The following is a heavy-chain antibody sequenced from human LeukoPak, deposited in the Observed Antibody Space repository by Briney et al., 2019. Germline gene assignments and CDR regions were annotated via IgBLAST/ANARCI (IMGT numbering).Heavy chain of an antibody. J-gene: IGHJ3*02. CDR1: GFTFSSYE. CDR2: ISSSGSTI. V-gene: IGHV3-48*03. CDR3: ARVSSRITMIVAAFDI. D-gene: IGHD3-22*01. Sequence: GGSLRLSCAASGFTFSSYEMNWVRQAPGKGLEWVSYISSSGSTIYYADSVKGRFTISRDNAKNSLYLQMNSLRAEDTAVYYCARVSSRITMIVAAFDIWGQGTMVTVSS.